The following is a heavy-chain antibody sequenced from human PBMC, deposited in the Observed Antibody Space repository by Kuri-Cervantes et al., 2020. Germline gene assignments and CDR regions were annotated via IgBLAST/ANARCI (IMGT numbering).Heavy chain of an antibody. D-gene: IGHD3-10*01. Sequence: ASVKVSCKASGYTFTSYGISWVRQAPGQGREWMGWISAYNGNTNYAQKLQGRVTMTTDTSTSTAYMGMGSLRSDDTAVYYCARVRGARGGAWFDPWGQGTLVTVSS. CDR2: ISAYNGNT. CDR1: GYTFTSYG. V-gene: IGHV1-18*01. CDR3: ARVRGARGGAWFDP. J-gene: IGHJ5*02.